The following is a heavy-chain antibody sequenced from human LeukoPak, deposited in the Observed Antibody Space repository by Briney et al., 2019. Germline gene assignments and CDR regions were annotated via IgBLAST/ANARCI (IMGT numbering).Heavy chain of an antibody. CDR1: GFNFSRNA. CDR3: ARDRRWFGELLVDAFDI. V-gene: IGHV3-30*03. D-gene: IGHD3-10*01. J-gene: IGHJ3*02. CDR2: ISYDGTNK. Sequence: TGGSLRLSCAASGFNFSRNAIHWVRQAPGKGLEWVAVISYDGTNKYYGDSVKGRFTISRDNSKNTLSLQTNSLRAEDTAVYYCARDRRWFGELLVDAFDIWGQGTMVTVSS.